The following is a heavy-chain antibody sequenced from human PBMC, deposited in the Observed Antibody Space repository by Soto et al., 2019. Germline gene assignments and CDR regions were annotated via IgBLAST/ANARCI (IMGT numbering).Heavy chain of an antibody. CDR3: ARARGSYYYYYYGMDV. CDR1: GGSISSYY. J-gene: IGHJ6*02. Sequence: SETLSLTCTVSGGSISSYYWSWIRQPPGKGLEWIGYIYYSGSTNYNPSLKSRVTISVDTSKNQFSLKLSSVTAADTAVYYCARARGSYYYYYYGMDVWGQGTTVTVSS. CDR2: IYYSGST. V-gene: IGHV4-59*01. D-gene: IGHD1-26*01.